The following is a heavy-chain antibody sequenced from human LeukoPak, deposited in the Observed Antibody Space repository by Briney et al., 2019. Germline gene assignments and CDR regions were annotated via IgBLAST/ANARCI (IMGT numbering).Heavy chain of an antibody. Sequence: GSLGLSFAGSGFTFITYAMGWVRQAPGEGPGGGSAISGSGDRTYYADSVKGRFTVSRDISKNTLFLQLNSLRAEDTAVYYCAKLLRGVVVPYFDSWGQGTLVTVSS. CDR1: GFTFITYA. D-gene: IGHD3-10*01. CDR2: ISGSGDRT. J-gene: IGHJ4*02. V-gene: IGHV3-23*01. CDR3: AKLLRGVVVPYFDS.